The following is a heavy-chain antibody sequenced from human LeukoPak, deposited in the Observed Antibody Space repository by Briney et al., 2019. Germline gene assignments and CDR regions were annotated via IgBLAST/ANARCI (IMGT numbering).Heavy chain of an antibody. D-gene: IGHD6-13*01. CDR1: GFTFSSYW. CDR2: IKQDGSEK. V-gene: IGHV3-7*01. J-gene: IGHJ4*02. CDR3: ARKAALYYFDY. Sequence: GGSLRLSCAASGFTFSSYWMSWVRQAPGKGLEWVANIKQDGSEKYYVDFVKGRFTISRDNAKNSLYLQMNSLRAEDTAVYYCARKAALYYFDYWGQGTLVTVSS.